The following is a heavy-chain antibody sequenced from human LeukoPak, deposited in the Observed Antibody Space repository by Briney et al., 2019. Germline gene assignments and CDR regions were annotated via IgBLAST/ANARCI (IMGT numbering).Heavy chain of an antibody. Sequence: GGSLRLSCAASGFTFSDYYMSWVRQAPGKGLEWVSAISGSGGSTYYADSVKGRFTISRDNSKNTLYLQMNSLRAEDTAVYYCAKDYHYDFWSGYHFDYWGQGTLVTVSS. CDR2: ISGSGGST. CDR3: AKDYHYDFWSGYHFDY. CDR1: GFTFSDYY. J-gene: IGHJ4*02. V-gene: IGHV3-23*01. D-gene: IGHD3-3*01.